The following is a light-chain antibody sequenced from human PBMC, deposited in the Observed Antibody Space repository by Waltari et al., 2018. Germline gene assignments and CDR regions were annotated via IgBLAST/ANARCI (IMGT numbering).Light chain of an antibody. Sequence: SSELTQDPTVSVALGQTVRITCQGDSLSRYYPSSYQQRPGQAPILVLYGQNSRPSGIPDRFSGSISGNTASLTITGAQAEDEADYYCHSRDSSSTRFFGGGTRLTV. V-gene: IGLV3-19*01. CDR3: HSRDSSSTRF. CDR2: GQN. J-gene: IGLJ2*01. CDR1: SLSRYY.